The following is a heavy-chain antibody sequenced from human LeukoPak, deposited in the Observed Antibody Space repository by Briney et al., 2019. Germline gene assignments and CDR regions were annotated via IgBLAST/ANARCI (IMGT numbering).Heavy chain of an antibody. D-gene: IGHD3-22*01. V-gene: IGHV1-18*01. CDR2: ISTYNGNT. J-gene: IGHJ4*02. Sequence: ASVQVSCQASGYPFTSYGISWVRQVPRQEVEWMEWISTYNGNTNYAQKLQGRVTMTTDTSTSTAYMELRSLRSDDTAVYYCAAGNYYDSSGYYHLGYFDYWGQGTLVTVSS. CDR3: AAGNYYDSSGYYHLGYFDY. CDR1: GYPFTSYG.